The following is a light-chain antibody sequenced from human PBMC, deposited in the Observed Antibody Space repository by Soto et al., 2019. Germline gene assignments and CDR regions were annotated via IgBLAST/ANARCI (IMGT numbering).Light chain of an antibody. Sequence: DIQMTQSPSTLSASVGDTVTITCRASQSISNWLAWYQQKLGQAPKLLIHKASTLESGVPSRFSGSGSGTEDTLTISSLQPDDFATFYCQQYDRFPYTFGQGTKLEIK. CDR3: QQYDRFPYT. CDR2: KAS. V-gene: IGKV1-5*03. J-gene: IGKJ2*01. CDR1: QSISNW.